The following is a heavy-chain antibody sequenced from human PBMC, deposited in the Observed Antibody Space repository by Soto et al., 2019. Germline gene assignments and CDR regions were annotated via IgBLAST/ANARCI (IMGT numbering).Heavy chain of an antibody. V-gene: IGHV3-23*01. CDR2: ISGSGGTT. D-gene: IGHD2-2*01. CDR1: GFTFRDYA. J-gene: IGHJ4*02. Sequence: EVQLLESGGNLVQPGGSLRLSCVASGFTFRDYAMSWVRQVPGKGLEWVSGISGSGGTTYHAGSVKGRFTISRDNSKNTLFLQMNRLRAEDTAVYYCATDRVAMPNWGQGTLVTVSS. CDR3: ATDRVAMPN.